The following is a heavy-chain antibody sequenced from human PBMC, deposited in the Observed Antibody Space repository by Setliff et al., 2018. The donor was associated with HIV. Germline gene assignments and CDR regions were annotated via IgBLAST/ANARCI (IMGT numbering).Heavy chain of an antibody. CDR3: AKVPGTAASGVYYFDY. D-gene: IGHD6-13*01. V-gene: IGHV3-23*01. J-gene: IGHJ4*02. CDR2: ISGSTGST. Sequence: PGGSLRLSCAASGFTFNNYAMSWVRQAPGKGLEWVSAISGSTGSTYYADSVKGRFSISRDNSKNTLYLQMNSLRAEDTAVYYCAKVPGTAASGVYYFDYWGQGTLVTVSS. CDR1: GFTFNNYA.